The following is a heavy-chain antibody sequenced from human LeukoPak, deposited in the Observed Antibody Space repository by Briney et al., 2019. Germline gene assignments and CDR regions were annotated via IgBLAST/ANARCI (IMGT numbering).Heavy chain of an antibody. CDR2: ISGSGDST. CDR3: AKHRRDLLSYSLFDY. J-gene: IGHJ4*02. D-gene: IGHD1-26*01. V-gene: IGHV3-23*01. Sequence: GGSLRLSCAASGFTFNSYAISWVRQAPGKGLEWVSGISGSGDSTYYADSVKGRFTISRDNSKNTLYLQMSSLRAEDTAVYYCAKHRRDLLSYSLFDYWGQGSQVTVSS. CDR1: GFTFNSYA.